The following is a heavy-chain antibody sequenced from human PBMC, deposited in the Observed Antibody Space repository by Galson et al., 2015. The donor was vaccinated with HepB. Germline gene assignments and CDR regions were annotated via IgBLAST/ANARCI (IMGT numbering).Heavy chain of an antibody. CDR2: IYHSGST. CDR3: ARGYYGSGRLDY. V-gene: IGHV4-4*02. D-gene: IGHD3-10*01. Sequence: LSLTCAVSGDSISSSHWWNWVRQPPGKGLECIGEIYHSGSTNYNLYLKSRVTISVDRSKNQFSLKLSSVTAADTAVYYCARGYYGSGRLDYWGQGILVTVSS. J-gene: IGHJ4*02. CDR1: GDSISSSHW.